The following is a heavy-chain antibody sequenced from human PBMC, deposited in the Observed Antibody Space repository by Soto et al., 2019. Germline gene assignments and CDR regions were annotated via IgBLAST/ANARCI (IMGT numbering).Heavy chain of an antibody. J-gene: IGHJ4*02. CDR1: GYSITSYD. Sequence: ASVKLSRKACGYSITSYDINWVRQATGQGLEWMGWMNPNSGNTGYAQKFQGRVTMTRNTSISTAYMELSSLTSEDTAVYYCARELSSGWFSNWGQGTLVTVSS. CDR2: MNPNSGNT. V-gene: IGHV1-8*01. CDR3: ARELSSGWFSN. D-gene: IGHD6-19*01.